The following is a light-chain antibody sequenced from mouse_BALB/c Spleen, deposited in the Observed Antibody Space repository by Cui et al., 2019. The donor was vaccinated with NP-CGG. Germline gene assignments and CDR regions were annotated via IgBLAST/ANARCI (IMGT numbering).Light chain of an antibody. V-gene: IGLV1*01. Sequence: QAVVSHESALTTSPGETVTLTCRSSTGAVTTSNYANWVQEKSDHLFTGLIGGTKNRVPGVPARFSGSLIGDKAALTITGAQTEDEAIYFCALWYSNHWVFGGGTKLTVL. CDR2: GTK. J-gene: IGLJ1*01. CDR3: ALWYSNHWV. CDR1: TGAVTTSNY.